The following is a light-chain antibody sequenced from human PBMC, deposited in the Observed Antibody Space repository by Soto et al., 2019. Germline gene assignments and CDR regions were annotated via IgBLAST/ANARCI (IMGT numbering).Light chain of an antibody. CDR1: QDISNY. CDR3: QQYDNLPPFS. Sequence: DIQMTQSPSSLSASVGDRVTITCQASQDISNYLNWYQQKPGKAPKFRIYDASNLEKGVTSKFRGSGSGTDFTSNISSLQPEDIATYYCQQYDNLPPFSFGPGTKVDIK. CDR2: DAS. V-gene: IGKV1-33*01. J-gene: IGKJ3*01.